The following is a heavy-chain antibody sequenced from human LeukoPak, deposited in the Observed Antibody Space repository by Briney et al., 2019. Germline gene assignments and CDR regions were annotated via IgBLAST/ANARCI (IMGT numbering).Heavy chain of an antibody. V-gene: IGHV3-20*04. CDR2: INWNGGST. CDR1: GFTFDDDG. CDR3: ARVNGYGGNADFDY. J-gene: IGHJ4*02. D-gene: IGHD4-23*01. Sequence: GGSLRLSCAASGFTFDDDGMSWGRQAPGKGLEWVSGINWNGGSTGYADSVKGRFTISRDNAKNSLYLQMSSLRAEDTALYYCARVNGYGGNADFDYWGQGTLVTVSS.